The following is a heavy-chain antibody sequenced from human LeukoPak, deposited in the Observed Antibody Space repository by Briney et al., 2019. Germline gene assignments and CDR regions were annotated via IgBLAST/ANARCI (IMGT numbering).Heavy chain of an antibody. CDR1: GFTAYNFA. J-gene: IGHJ6*02. V-gene: IGHV3-23*01. CDR3: EVYGMDV. CDR2: ITGGGGST. Sequence: GGSLRLSCVASGFTAYNFAMSWVRQAPGKGLEWVSLITGGGGSTDYADSAKGRFTISRDNSKNTLYLQMNSLRAGDTAVYYCEVYGMDVWGQGTTVTVSS.